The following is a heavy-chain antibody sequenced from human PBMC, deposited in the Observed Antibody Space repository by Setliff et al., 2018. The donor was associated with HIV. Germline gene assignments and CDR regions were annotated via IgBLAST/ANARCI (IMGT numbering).Heavy chain of an antibody. Sequence: GGSLRLSCAASGFTFDDYAMHWVRQAPGKGLEWVTFIRYDGSDIYYADSVKGRFTVSRDNSKNTLYLQMNSLISDDTAMYYCGKDVSYSSGDGADYWGQGTLVTVSS. V-gene: IGHV3-30*02. CDR1: GFTFDDYA. D-gene: IGHD3-22*01. CDR3: GKDVSYSSGDGADY. J-gene: IGHJ4*02. CDR2: IRYDGSDI.